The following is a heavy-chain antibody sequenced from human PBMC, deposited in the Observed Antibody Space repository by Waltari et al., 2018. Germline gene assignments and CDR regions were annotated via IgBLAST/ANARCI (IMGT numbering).Heavy chain of an antibody. CDR2: ISSTGTYT. CDR3: ATGGWGFYLDN. CDR1: GFTLRSNS. D-gene: IGHD7-27*01. J-gene: IGHJ4*02. V-gene: IGHV3-21*01. Sequence: EVQLVESGGGLVKPGGSLRPSCAASGFTLRSNSMNWVRQAPGKGLEWISSISSTGTYTHYADSVKGRFTISRDNAKNSLYLQMNSLRADDTGVYWCATGGWGFYLDNWGQGTLVTFSS.